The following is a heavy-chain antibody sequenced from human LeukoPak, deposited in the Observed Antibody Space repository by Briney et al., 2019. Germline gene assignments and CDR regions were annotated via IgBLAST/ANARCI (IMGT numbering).Heavy chain of an antibody. CDR3: ARATSGSRPDDY. D-gene: IGHD5-12*01. Sequence: PSETLSLTCTVSGGSISSYHWSWIRQPPGKGLEWIGYIFHSGSTNYNPSLKSRATISVDTSKNQFSLKLSSVTAADTAVYYCARATSGSRPDDYWGQGILVTVSS. CDR2: IFHSGST. V-gene: IGHV4-59*13. J-gene: IGHJ4*02. CDR1: GGSISSYH.